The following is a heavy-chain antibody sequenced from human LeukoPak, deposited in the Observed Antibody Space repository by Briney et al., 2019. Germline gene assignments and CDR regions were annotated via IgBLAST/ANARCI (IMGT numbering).Heavy chain of an antibody. CDR3: VKATVTRGYYFDY. CDR1: GFAFGSEA. Sequence: GGSLRLSCAVSGFAFGSEAMSWVRQSPARGLEWVASISPGGGTTYYADNVRGRFTISRDNSNNTLHVQMNSLRAEDTAVYYCVKATVTRGYYFDYWGQGTLVTVSS. D-gene: IGHD4-17*01. J-gene: IGHJ4*02. V-gene: IGHV3-23*01. CDR2: ISPGGGTT.